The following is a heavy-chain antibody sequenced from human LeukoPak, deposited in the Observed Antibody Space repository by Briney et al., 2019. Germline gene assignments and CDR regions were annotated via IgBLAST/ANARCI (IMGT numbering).Heavy chain of an antibody. D-gene: IGHD6-13*01. V-gene: IGHV3-33*01. J-gene: IGHJ6*02. CDR1: GFTFSSYG. Sequence: PARSLILSCAASGFTFSSYGMHRVRQAPGKGLVGVAVIWSDGSSKHYADSVKGRFTISRDNSKNTLYLQMSSLRAEDTALYYCARGQPPSYYDMDVWGQGTTVTVSS. CDR3: ARGQPPSYYDMDV. CDR2: IWSDGSSK.